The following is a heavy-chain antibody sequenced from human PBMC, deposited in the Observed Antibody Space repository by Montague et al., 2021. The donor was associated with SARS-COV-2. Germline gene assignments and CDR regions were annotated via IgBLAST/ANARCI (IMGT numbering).Heavy chain of an antibody. D-gene: IGHD3-3*01. CDR1: GFIFRSYW. CDR3: ARSIGDFWSGYEDYYSAMGV. CDR2: INSDGSST. J-gene: IGHJ6*02. V-gene: IGHV3-74*01. Sequence: SLRLSCAASGFIFRSYWMHWVRQAPGKGLVWVSRINSDGSSTGYADSVKGRFPISRDNAKNTLYLQMNRLRAEDTAVYYCARSIGDFWSGYEDYYSAMGVWGQGTTVTVSS.